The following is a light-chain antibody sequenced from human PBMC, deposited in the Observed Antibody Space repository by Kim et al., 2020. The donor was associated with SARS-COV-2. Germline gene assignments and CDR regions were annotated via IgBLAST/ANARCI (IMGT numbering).Light chain of an antibody. V-gene: IGLV2-23*01. Sequence: GQSNTISCTGTRSDVGSYNLVSWYQQQPGKAPKLMIYEGSKRPSGVSNRFSGSKSGNTASLTISGLQAEDEADYYCCSYAGSSTLVFGGGTQLTVL. CDR2: EGS. CDR3: CSYAGSSTLV. J-gene: IGLJ3*02. CDR1: RSDVGSYNL.